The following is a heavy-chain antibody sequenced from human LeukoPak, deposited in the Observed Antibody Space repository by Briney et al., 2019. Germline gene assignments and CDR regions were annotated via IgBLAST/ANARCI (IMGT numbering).Heavy chain of an antibody. Sequence: GASVKVSCKVSGYTLTELSMHWVRQAPGKGLERMGGFDPEDGETIYAQKFQGRVTMTEDTSTDTAYMELSSLRSEDTAVYCCATVGGIAVAAPFDPWGQGTLVTVSS. V-gene: IGHV1-24*01. D-gene: IGHD6-19*01. CDR3: ATVGGIAVAAPFDP. J-gene: IGHJ5*02. CDR1: GYTLTELS. CDR2: FDPEDGET.